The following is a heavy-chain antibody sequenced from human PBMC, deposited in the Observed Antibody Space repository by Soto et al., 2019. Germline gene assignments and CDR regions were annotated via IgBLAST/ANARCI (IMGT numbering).Heavy chain of an antibody. CDR3: ASIIVGTTPGH. Sequence: GGSLRLSCVVSGFTFSSYSMSWVRQTPGKGLEWISYISNRDNIIYYSDSVKGRFTISRDNVKKSLYLQMDSLRDEDTAVYYCASIIVGTTPGHWGQGTLVTVSS. J-gene: IGHJ4*02. CDR2: ISNRDNII. V-gene: IGHV3-48*02. CDR1: GFTFSSYS. D-gene: IGHD1-26*01.